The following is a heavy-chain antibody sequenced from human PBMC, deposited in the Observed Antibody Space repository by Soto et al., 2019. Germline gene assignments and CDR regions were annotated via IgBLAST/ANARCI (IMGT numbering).Heavy chain of an antibody. CDR1: GYIFTNHY. CDR3: ARADYYDSSGFCYDC. V-gene: IGHV1-46*01. Sequence: QVQLVQSGAEVKKPGASVKVSCKASGYIFTNHYIHWVRQAPGQGLEWMGIINPSGGSTNYLQKFQGRITMTRDTSTSTVYMELSSLRSEDTAVYFWARADYYDSSGFCYDCWGQGSLVTVSS. CDR2: INPSGGST. J-gene: IGHJ4*02. D-gene: IGHD3-22*01.